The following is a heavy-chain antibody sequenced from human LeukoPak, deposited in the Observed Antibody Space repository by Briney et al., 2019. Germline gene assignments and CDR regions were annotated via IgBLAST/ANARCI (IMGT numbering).Heavy chain of an antibody. CDR3: ARAATYYDFWSGRNPPDYFDY. CDR2: IRYDGSKK. D-gene: IGHD3-3*01. Sequence: GGSLRLSCAASGFSFNNHGVHWVRQAPGRGLEWVAFIRYDGSKKYYADSVKGRFTISRDNSKNTLYLQVNSLRVEDTAVYYCARAATYYDFWSGRNPPDYFDYWGQGTLVTVSS. V-gene: IGHV3-30*02. J-gene: IGHJ4*02. CDR1: GFSFNNHG.